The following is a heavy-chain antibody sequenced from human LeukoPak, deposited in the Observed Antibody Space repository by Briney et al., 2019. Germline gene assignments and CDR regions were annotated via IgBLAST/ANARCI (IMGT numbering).Heavy chain of an antibody. Sequence: SETLSLTCTVSGASVNNYYWSWIRQPPGKGLEWIGEINHSGSTNYNPSLKSRVTISVDTSKNQFSLKLSSVTAADTAVYYCARGPGYSSGWYLDYWGQGTLVTVSS. CDR1: GASVNNYY. J-gene: IGHJ4*02. V-gene: IGHV4-34*01. CDR3: ARGPGYSSGWYLDY. D-gene: IGHD6-19*01. CDR2: INHSGST.